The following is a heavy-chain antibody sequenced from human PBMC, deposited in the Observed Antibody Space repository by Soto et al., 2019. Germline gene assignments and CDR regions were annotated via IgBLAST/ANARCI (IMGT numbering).Heavy chain of an antibody. CDR3: ATGGHNDGYNFYPGMDV. CDR1: GGIFTNNA. J-gene: IGHJ6*02. V-gene: IGHV1-69*01. D-gene: IGHD5-18*01. CDR2: VIPLFDTA. Sequence: QVQVVQSGAEVKKPGSSVKVSCKVSGGIFTNNAISWVRQAPGQGLEWLGGVIPLFDTAYYAQIFRGRLRISADGATTTAYMELSGLTSPDTAVYFCATGGHNDGYNFYPGMDVWGQGATVTVS.